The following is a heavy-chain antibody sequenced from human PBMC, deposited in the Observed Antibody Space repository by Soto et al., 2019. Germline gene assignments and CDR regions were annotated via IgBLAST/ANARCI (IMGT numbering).Heavy chain of an antibody. CDR1: GFTLSDYY. CDR2: ISSSGSTI. V-gene: IGHV3-11*01. CDR3: AKDFGDYGLDFDF. J-gene: IGHJ4*02. Sequence: GGYLRLSCAASGFTLSDYYMSWIRQAPGKGLEWVSYISSSGSTIYYADSVKGRFTISRDNAKNSLYLQMNSLRAEDTAVYYYAKDFGDYGLDFDFWGQGTLVTVSS. D-gene: IGHD4-17*01.